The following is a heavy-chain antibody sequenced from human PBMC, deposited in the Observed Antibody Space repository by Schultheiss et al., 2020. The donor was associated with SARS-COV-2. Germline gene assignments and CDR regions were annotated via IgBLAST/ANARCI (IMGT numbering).Heavy chain of an antibody. CDR3: ARDQDESNVYLIDY. J-gene: IGHJ4*02. V-gene: IGHV3-23*01. CDR1: GFTLNNYA. CDR2: ISDSGGRT. Sequence: GESLKISCAASGFTLNNYAMNWVRQAPGKGLEWVSGISDSGGRTYYADFVKGRFTISSDDSKNTLYLQMNSLRAEDTAVYYCARDQDESNVYLIDYWGQGTLVTVSS. D-gene: IGHD3-16*01.